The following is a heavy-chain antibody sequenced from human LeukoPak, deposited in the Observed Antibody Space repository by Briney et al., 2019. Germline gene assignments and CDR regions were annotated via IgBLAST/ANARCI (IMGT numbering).Heavy chain of an antibody. CDR2: ISETGSIA. J-gene: IGHJ6*03. Sequence: GRSLRLSCAASGFTFPTYVIHWVRQAPGKGLQWVAVISETGSIATYADSVRGRFSISRDNSDSTVYLQMNSLRTEDTAVYYCARDRAVALPTYFYYMDVWGRGTTVIVSS. V-gene: IGHV3-30*04. D-gene: IGHD2-15*01. CDR1: GFTFPTYV. CDR3: ARDRAVALPTYFYYMDV.